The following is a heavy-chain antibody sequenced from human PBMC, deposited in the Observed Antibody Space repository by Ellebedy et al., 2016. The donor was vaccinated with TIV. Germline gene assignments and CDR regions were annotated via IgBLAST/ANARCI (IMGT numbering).Heavy chain of an antibody. CDR1: GGSFSGYY. CDR2: INHSGST. CDR3: ARVRYSSSWYDY. Sequence: MPSETLSLTCAVYGGSFSGYYWSWIRKPPGKGLEWIGEINHSGSTNYNPSLKSRVTISVDTSKNQFSLNLSSVTAADTAVYYCARVRYSSSWYDYWGQGTLVTVSS. D-gene: IGHD6-13*01. J-gene: IGHJ4*02. V-gene: IGHV4-34*01.